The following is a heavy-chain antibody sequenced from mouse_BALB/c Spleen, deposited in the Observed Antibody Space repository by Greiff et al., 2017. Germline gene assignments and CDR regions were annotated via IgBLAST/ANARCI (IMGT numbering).Heavy chain of an antibody. CDR1: GFTFSSFG. V-gene: IGHV5-17*02. Sequence: EVKLVESGGGLVQPGGSRKLSCAASGFTFSSFGMHWVRQAPEKGLEWVAYISSGSSTIYYADTVKGRFTISRDNPKNTLFLQMTSLRSEDTAMYYCARNDYGPWFAYWGQGTLVTVSA. CDR3: ARNDYGPWFAY. J-gene: IGHJ3*01. D-gene: IGHD2-4*01. CDR2: ISSGSSTI.